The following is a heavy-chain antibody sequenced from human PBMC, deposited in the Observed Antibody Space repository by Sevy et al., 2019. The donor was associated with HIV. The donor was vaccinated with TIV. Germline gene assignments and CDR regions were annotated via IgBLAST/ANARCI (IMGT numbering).Heavy chain of an antibody. CDR1: GFRFDDYA. Sequence: GGSLRLSCVASGFRFDDYAMHWVRQVPGKSPEWVSGISWNSNKIGYADPVKGRFTISRDSARNSVYLQMSSLRPGDTSLYYCVKDLGGIETLDYYSYYGMDVWGQGTTVTVSS. CDR3: VKDLGGIETLDYYSYYGMDV. V-gene: IGHV3-9*01. J-gene: IGHJ6*02. CDR2: ISWNSNKI. D-gene: IGHD3-16*01.